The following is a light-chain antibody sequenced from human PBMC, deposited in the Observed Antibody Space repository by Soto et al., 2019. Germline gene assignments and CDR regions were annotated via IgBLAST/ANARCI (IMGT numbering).Light chain of an antibody. V-gene: IGLV2-14*03. CDR2: DVS. Sequence: QSALTQPASLSGSPGQSITISCTGTSSDVGSYNYVSWYQQHPDKAPKLMIYDVSDRPSGVSNRFSGSKSGNTASLTISGLQAEDEADYYCSSYTTSSTLDVVFGGGTKVTVL. J-gene: IGLJ2*01. CDR3: SSYTTSSTLDVV. CDR1: SSDVGSYNY.